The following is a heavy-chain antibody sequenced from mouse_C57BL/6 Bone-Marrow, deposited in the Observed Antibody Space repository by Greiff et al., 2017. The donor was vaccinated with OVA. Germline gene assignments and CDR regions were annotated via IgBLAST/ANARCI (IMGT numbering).Heavy chain of an antibody. Sequence: EVMLVESGGGLVKPGGSLKLSCAAFGFTFSDYGMHWVRQAPEQGLEWVAYISSGSSTIYYADTVKGRFTISRDNAKNTLFLQMTSLRSEDTAMYYCARGGGSSYWYFDVWGTGTTVTVSS. D-gene: IGHD1-1*01. V-gene: IGHV5-17*01. CDR2: ISSGSSTI. J-gene: IGHJ1*03. CDR1: GFTFSDYG. CDR3: ARGGGSSYWYFDV.